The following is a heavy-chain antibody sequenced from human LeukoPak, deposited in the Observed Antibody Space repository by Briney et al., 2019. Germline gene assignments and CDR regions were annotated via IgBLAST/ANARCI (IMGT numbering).Heavy chain of an antibody. V-gene: IGHV1-46*01. J-gene: IGHJ4*02. CDR1: GYTFTSYY. Sequence: ASVKVSCKASGYTFTSYYMHWVRQAPGQGLEWMGIINPSGGSTSYAQKFQGRVTMTRDTSTSTVYMELSSLRSEDTAVYYCARSHYYYDSSGQYERDLGYWGQGTLVTVSS. CDR3: ARSHYYYDSSGQYERDLGY. D-gene: IGHD3-22*01. CDR2: INPSGGST.